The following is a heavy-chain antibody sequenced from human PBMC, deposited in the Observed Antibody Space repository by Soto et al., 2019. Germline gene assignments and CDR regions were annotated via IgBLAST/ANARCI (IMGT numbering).Heavy chain of an antibody. CDR2: IYPGDSDT. V-gene: IGHV5-51*01. D-gene: IGHD2-2*01. CDR3: ASHGCSSTSCNAQYYRMDV. Sequence: PGESLKISCKGSGYSFTSYWIGWVRQMPGKGLEWVGIIYPGDSDTRYSPSFQGQVTISADKSIRPAYLQWSSLKASDTATYYCASHGCSSTSCNAQYYRMDVWGQGTTVTVLL. CDR1: GYSFTSYW. J-gene: IGHJ6*02.